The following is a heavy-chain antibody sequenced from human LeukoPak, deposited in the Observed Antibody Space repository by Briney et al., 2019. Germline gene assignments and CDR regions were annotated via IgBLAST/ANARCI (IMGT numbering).Heavy chain of an antibody. V-gene: IGHV3-7*01. J-gene: IGHJ4*02. D-gene: IGHD6-13*01. CDR2: IKQDGSEK. Sequence: GGSLRLSCAASGFTFSSYWMSWVRQAPGKGLEWVANIKQDGSEKYYVDSVKGRFTISRDNAKNSLYLQMNSLRAEDTAVYYCAREGFGIAATFDYWGQGTLVTVST. CDR1: GFTFSSYW. CDR3: AREGFGIAATFDY.